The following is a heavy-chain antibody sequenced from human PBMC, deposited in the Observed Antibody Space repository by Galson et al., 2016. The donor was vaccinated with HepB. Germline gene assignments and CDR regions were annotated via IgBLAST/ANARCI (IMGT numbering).Heavy chain of an antibody. CDR1: GDSVSSNFAA. V-gene: IGHV6-1*01. D-gene: IGHD2-15*01. CDR3: ASVTPWPAGGYYYYVMDV. CDR2: TYYRSKWYN. Sequence: CAISGDSVSSNFAAWNWIRQSPSRGLEWLGKTYYRSKWYNDYEVSVTSRITINPDTSKTQFSLQLNSVTLEDTAVYYCASVTPWPAGGYYYYVMDVWGQGTTVTVS. J-gene: IGHJ6*02.